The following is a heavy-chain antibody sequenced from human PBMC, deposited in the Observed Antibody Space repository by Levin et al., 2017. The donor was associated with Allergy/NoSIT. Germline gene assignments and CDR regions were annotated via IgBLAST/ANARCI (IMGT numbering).Heavy chain of an antibody. CDR2: INSDGSST. D-gene: IGHD5-24*01. CDR3: ARHSRDGYNYPDY. V-gene: IGHV3-74*01. CDR1: GFTFSSYW. Sequence: PGGSLRLSCAASGFTFSSYWMHWVRQAPGKGLVWVSRINSDGSSTSYADSVKGRFTISRDNAKNTLYLQMNSLRAEDTAVYYCARHSRDGYNYPDYWGQGTLVTVSS. J-gene: IGHJ4*02.